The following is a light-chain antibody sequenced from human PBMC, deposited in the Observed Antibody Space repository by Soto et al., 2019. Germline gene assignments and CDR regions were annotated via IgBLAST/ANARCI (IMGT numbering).Light chain of an antibody. Sequence: QSVLAQPASVSGSPGQSIAISCPGTSTDVGNYNYVSWYQQHPGRAPQLMIYDVSNRPSGVSDRFSGSKSGNTASLTISGLQPEDEADYYCNSYTTSSTYVFGTGTKVTVL. CDR3: NSYTTSSTYV. CDR2: DVS. V-gene: IGLV2-14*03. CDR1: STDVGNYNY. J-gene: IGLJ1*01.